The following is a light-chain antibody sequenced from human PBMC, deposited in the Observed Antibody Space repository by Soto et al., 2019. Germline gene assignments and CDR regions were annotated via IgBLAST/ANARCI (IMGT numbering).Light chain of an antibody. CDR2: AAS. CDR3: LQDYNYPWT. Sequence: AIQMTQSPSSLSASVGDRVAISCRASQDIRNTLAWYQQKPGEAPKLLIFAASNLQSGVPSRFSGSGSVTDFTLAITGLQPEDFATYYCLQDYNYPWTFGQGTKVDIK. V-gene: IGKV1-6*01. CDR1: QDIRNT. J-gene: IGKJ1*01.